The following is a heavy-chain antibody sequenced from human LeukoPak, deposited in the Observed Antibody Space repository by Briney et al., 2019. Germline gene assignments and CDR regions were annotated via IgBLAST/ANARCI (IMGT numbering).Heavy chain of an antibody. D-gene: IGHD1-7*01. V-gene: IGHV1-69*05. CDR2: IIPIFGTA. CDR3: ARASGGYSWNYADY. Sequence: SVKVSCKASGCTFSSYAISWVRQAPGQGLEWMGGIIPIFGTANYAQKFKGRVTVTTDESTSTAYMELSSLRSEDTAVYYCARASGGYSWNYADYWGQGTLVTVSS. CDR1: GCTFSSYA. J-gene: IGHJ4*02.